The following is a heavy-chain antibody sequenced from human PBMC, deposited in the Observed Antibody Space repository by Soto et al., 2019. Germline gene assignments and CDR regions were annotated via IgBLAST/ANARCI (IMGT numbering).Heavy chain of an antibody. V-gene: IGHV3-30-3*01. CDR3: ARDLASTTIPNY. J-gene: IGHJ4*02. CDR1: GFTFSRSA. D-gene: IGHD4-17*01. CDR2: ISSDGTNK. Sequence: GGSLRLSCAASGFTFSRSAMHWVRQAPGKGLEWVSVISSDGTNKYYGDSVKGRFTISRDNSKNTLYLQMNSLRAEDTAVYYCARDLASTTIPNYWGQGTLVTVSS.